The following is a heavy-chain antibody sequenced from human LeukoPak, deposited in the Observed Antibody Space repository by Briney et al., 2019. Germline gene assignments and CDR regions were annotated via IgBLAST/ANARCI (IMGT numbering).Heavy chain of an antibody. V-gene: IGHV3-23*01. J-gene: IGHJ4*02. CDR2: SSGSGGSI. CDR3: ARGPRYDSSGYYYLAYFDY. Sequence: PAGSLRLSCAVSGFTFSSYAMSWVRQAPGQGLEWVSGSSGSGGSISYADSVKGRFTISRDNSKNTLYLQMNSLRAEDTAVYYCARGPRYDSSGYYYLAYFDYWGQGTLVTVSS. CDR1: GFTFSSYA. D-gene: IGHD3-22*01.